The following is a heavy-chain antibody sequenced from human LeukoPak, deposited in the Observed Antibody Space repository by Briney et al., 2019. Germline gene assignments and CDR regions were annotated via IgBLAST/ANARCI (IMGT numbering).Heavy chain of an antibody. CDR3: ARLFSGGLADY. CDR2: ITNDGLRT. D-gene: IGHD3-16*01. Sequence: GGSLRLSCAASGFTFSDYWMQWVRQAPGKGLVWVSRITNDGLRTAYSDSVKGRFTISRDNAKKTLYLQMNSLSADDTAVYYCARLFSGGLADYWGQGILVTVSS. J-gene: IGHJ4*02. V-gene: IGHV3-74*01. CDR1: GFTFSDYW.